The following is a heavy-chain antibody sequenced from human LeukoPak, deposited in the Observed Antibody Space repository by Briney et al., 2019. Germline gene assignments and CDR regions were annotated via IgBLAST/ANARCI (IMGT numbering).Heavy chain of an antibody. V-gene: IGHV3-7*01. Sequence: GGSLRLSCAASGLTFSSYWMTWVRQAPGKGLEWVANIKLDGTEKYYVDSVKGRFTISRDNAKNSLDLQMNSLRVEDTAMYYCARDLGLSGYDLLDYWGQGTMVTVSS. D-gene: IGHD5-12*01. CDR3: ARDLGLSGYDLLDY. CDR1: GLTFSSYW. J-gene: IGHJ4*02. CDR2: IKLDGTEK.